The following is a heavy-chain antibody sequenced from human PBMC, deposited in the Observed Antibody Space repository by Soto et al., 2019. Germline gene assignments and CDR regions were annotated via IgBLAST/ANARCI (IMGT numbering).Heavy chain of an antibody. CDR3: VGRSGSSDY. CDR2: ISYDEIDK. V-gene: IGHV3-30*04. CDR1: GFTFSNYT. Sequence: PGGSLRLSCAASGFTFSNYTMHWVRQAPGKGLEWVALISYDEIDKYFADAVKGRFTISRDNSKNTLYLQMDSLRAEDTAVYYCVGRSGSSDYWGRGTLVTVSS. J-gene: IGHJ4*02. D-gene: IGHD3-10*01.